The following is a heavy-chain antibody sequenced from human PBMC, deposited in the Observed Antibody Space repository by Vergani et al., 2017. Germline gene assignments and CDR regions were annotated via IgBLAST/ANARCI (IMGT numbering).Heavy chain of an antibody. J-gene: IGHJ2*01. CDR3: ARDTEMATRGTWYFDL. CDR1: GYTFTGYY. V-gene: IGHV1-2*02. CDR2: INPNSGGT. D-gene: IGHD5-24*01. Sequence: QVQLVQSGAEVKKPGASVKVSCKASGYTFTGYYMHWVRQAPGQGLEWMGWINPNSGGTNYAQKFQGRVTMTRDTSISTAYMELSRLRSDDTAVYYCARDTEMATRGTWYFDLWGRGTLVTVSS.